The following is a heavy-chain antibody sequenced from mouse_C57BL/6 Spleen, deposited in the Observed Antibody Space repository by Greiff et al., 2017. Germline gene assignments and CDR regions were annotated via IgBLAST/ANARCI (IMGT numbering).Heavy chain of an antibody. CDR3: AQTAQVTDYAMDY. Sequence: VQLQQPGAELVMPGASVKLSCKASGYTFTSYWMHWVKQRPGQGLEWIGEIDPSDSYTNYNQKFKGKSTLTVDKSSSTAYMQLSSLTSEDSAVYYCAQTAQVTDYAMDYWGQGTSVTVSS. CDR2: IDPSDSYT. D-gene: IGHD3-2*02. J-gene: IGHJ4*01. CDR1: GYTFTSYW. V-gene: IGHV1-69*01.